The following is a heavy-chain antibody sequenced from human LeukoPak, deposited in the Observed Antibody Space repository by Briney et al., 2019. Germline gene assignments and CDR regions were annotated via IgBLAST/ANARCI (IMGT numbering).Heavy chain of an antibody. CDR3: AREDCIGGSCQYYFDI. CDR2: LSSNGGSP. CDR1: GFTLSSYA. D-gene: IGHD2-15*01. Sequence: GGSLRLSCAASGFTLSSYAMHWGRPALGRGLEYVSALSSNGGSPYYANSVKGRFTISRDNSKNTLYLQMSSLRAEDMAVYYCAREDCIGGSCQYYFDIWGQGTLVTVSS. J-gene: IGHJ4*02. V-gene: IGHV3-64*01.